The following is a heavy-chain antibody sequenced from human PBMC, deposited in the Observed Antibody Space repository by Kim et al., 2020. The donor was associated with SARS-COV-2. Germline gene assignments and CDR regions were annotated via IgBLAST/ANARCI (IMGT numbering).Heavy chain of an antibody. CDR3: ARASNSGYDSDY. V-gene: IGHV3-33*01. J-gene: IGHJ4*02. D-gene: IGHD5-12*01. Sequence: YDADSVKGRFTISRDNSKTTLYLQMNSLRAEDTAVYYCARASNSGYDSDYWGQGTLVTVSS.